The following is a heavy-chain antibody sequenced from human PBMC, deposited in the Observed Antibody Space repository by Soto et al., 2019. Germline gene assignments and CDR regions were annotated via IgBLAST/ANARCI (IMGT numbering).Heavy chain of an antibody. CDR1: GFTFSSYE. J-gene: IGHJ3*02. CDR2: ISSSGSTI. CDR3: AREEPGSGWYLGAFDI. Sequence: PGGSLRLSCAASGFTFSSYEMNWVRQAPGKGLEWVSYISSSGSTIYYADSVKGRFTISRDNAKNSLYLQMNSLRAEDTAVYYCAREEPGSGWYLGAFDIWGQGTMVTV. V-gene: IGHV3-48*03. D-gene: IGHD6-19*01.